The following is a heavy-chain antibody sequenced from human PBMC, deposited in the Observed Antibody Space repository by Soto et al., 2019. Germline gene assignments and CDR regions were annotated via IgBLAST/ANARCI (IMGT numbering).Heavy chain of an antibody. CDR2: INTDNGNT. CDR3: ARSRSTSWPFDY. D-gene: IGHD2-2*01. Sequence: ASVKFSCTASGYTFTNYAMHWVRQAPGQRLEWMGWINTDNGNTKYSQKFQGRVTITRDTSASTAYMELSSLRSADSAVYYCARSRSTSWPFDYWGQGTLVTVSS. V-gene: IGHV1-3*04. J-gene: IGHJ4*02. CDR1: GYTFTNYA.